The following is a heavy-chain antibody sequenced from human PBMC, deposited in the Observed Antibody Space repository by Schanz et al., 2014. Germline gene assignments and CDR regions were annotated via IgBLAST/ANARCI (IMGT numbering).Heavy chain of an antibody. CDR2: INHGGST. CDR3: ARAARRTRVVPLYFDY. CDR1: GGSFSGYY. J-gene: IGHJ4*02. V-gene: IGHV4-34*01. D-gene: IGHD2-2*01. Sequence: QVQLQQWGAGLLKPSETLSLTCAVYGGSFSGYYWSWIRQPPGKGLEWIAEINHGGSTNYNPSLKSRVTIAVYTSKNQFSLKWRSVAAADTAVYYCARAARRTRVVPLYFDYWGQGTLVTVSS.